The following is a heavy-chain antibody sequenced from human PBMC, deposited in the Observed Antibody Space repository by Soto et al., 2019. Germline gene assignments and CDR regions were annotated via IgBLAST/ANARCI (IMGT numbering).Heavy chain of an antibody. V-gene: IGHV4-30-4*08. J-gene: IGHJ5*02. CDR1: GGSISSGGYY. Sequence: SETLSLTCTVSGGSISSGGYYWSWIRQHPGKGLEWIGYIYYTGITHLNPSLKSRLTMAVDTSKNEFSLKLTSVSAADTAVYFCAREERKGIISWFGPWGQGTPVTVSS. CDR2: IYYTGIT. D-gene: IGHD2-21*01. CDR3: AREERKGIISWFGP.